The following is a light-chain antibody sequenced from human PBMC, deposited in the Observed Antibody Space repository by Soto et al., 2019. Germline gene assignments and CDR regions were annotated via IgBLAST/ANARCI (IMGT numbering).Light chain of an antibody. V-gene: IGKV3-15*01. CDR2: GAS. J-gene: IGKJ1*01. CDR1: QSVSSN. Sequence: DIVMTQSPATLSVSPGERATLSCRASQSVSSNLAWYQQKPGQAPRLLIYGASTRATGIPARFSGSGSGTEFTLTISSLQSEDFAVYYCQQDNNWPPLTFGQGTKVEIK. CDR3: QQDNNWPPLT.